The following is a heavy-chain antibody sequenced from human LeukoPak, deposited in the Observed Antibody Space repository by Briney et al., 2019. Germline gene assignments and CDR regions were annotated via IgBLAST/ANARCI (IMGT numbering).Heavy chain of an antibody. CDR1: GFTFSSYT. J-gene: IGHJ3*02. V-gene: IGHV3-30*04. CDR2: ISYDENNK. CDR3: AKDLLTGNDAFDI. D-gene: IGHD7-27*01. Sequence: PGRSLRLSCAASGFTFSSYTMHWVRQAPGKGLEWVAVISYDENNKYYAASVKGRFTISRDNSKNALYLQMNSLRAEDTAVYYCAKDLLTGNDAFDIWGQGTMVTVSS.